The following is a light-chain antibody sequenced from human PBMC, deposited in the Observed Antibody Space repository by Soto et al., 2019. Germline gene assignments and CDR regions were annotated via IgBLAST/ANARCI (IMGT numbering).Light chain of an antibody. CDR1: HDIINY. CDR3: QQYDNLSVT. Sequence: DIQMTQSPSSLSASVGDRVTITCQARHDIINYLNWFQQKPGEAPKLLIFDAFKLETGVPSRFSGSGSGTDFTRTISSLQPEDIATYYGQQYDNLSVTFGGGTKVEIK. CDR2: DAF. J-gene: IGKJ4*01. V-gene: IGKV1-33*01.